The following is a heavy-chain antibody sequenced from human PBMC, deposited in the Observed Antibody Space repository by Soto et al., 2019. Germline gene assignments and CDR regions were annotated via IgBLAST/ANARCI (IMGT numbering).Heavy chain of an antibody. CDR3: ARRERAAGNDWWVDP. CDR1: GVSIISSSFH. V-gene: IGHV4-39*01. Sequence: PSVTLSLTCTVSGVSIISSSFHWVWIRQPPGKGLEWIGSIYYSGSTYYSPSLKGRVTISVDTSKNQFSLKLSSVTAADTAVDDCARRERAAGNDWWVDPWGQGTRVT. CDR2: IYYSGST. J-gene: IGHJ5*02. D-gene: IGHD6-13*01.